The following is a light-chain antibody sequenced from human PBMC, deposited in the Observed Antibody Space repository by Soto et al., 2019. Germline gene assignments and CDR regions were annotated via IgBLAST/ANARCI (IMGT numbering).Light chain of an antibody. CDR3: AAWDDSQNGYVV. CDR1: RYNIGSNT. CDR2: RNN. V-gene: IGLV1-44*01. J-gene: IGLJ2*01. Sequence: QLVLTRPPSASGTPGQRVTISCSGSRYNIGSNTVSWYQQVPGTAPRLLLYRNNLRPSGVPDRFSGSKSDTSASLAISGLQSEDEADYYCAAWDDSQNGYVVFGGGTKLTVL.